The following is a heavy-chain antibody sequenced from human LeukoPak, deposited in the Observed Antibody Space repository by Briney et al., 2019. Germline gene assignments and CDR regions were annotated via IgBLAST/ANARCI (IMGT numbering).Heavy chain of an antibody. V-gene: IGHV4-39*01. D-gene: IGHD2-8*01. J-gene: IGHJ5*02. CDR3: ARHVGYCTNGVCRAANWFDP. CDR1: GGSLRSSSSY. CDR2: GHYSGST. Sequence: RASETLSLTCTVSGGSLRSSSSYWGWIRQPPGKGLEWIGGGHYSGSTYYNPSLKSRVTISVDTSKNQFSLRLNSVTAADTAVYYCARHVGYCTNGVCRAANWFDPWGQGTLVTVSS.